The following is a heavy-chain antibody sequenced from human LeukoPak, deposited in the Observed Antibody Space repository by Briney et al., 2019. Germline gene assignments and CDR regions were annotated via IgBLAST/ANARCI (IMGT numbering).Heavy chain of an antibody. J-gene: IGHJ4*02. CDR3: ARGQIQLWLLGYYFDY. CDR1: GFTFSSYG. CDR2: IWYDGSNK. Sequence: PGGSLRLSCAASGFTFSSYGMHWVRQAPGKGLEWVAVIWYDGSNKYYADSVKGRITISRDNSKNTLYLQMNSLRAEDTAVYYCARGQIQLWLLGYYFDYWGQGTLVTVSS. D-gene: IGHD5-18*01. V-gene: IGHV3-33*01.